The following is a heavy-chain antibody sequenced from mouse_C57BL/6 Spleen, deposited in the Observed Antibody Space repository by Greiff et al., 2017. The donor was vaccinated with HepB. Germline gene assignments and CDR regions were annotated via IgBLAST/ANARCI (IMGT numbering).Heavy chain of an antibody. V-gene: IGHV1-53*01. CDR3: ALITTVVDYWYFDV. D-gene: IGHD1-1*01. CDR2: INPSNGGT. Sequence: VQLQQPGTELVKPGASVKLSCKASGYTFTSYWMHWVKQRPGQGLEWIGNINPSNGGTNYNEKFKSKATLTVDKSSSTAYMQLSSLTSEDSAVYYCALITTVVDYWYFDVWGTGTTVTVSS. CDR1: GYTFTSYW. J-gene: IGHJ1*03.